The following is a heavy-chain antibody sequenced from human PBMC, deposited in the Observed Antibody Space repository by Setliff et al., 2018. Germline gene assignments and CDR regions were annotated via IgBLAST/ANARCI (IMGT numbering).Heavy chain of an antibody. V-gene: IGHV4-61*09. D-gene: IGHD3-3*01. CDR3: ARDRITIFGVVIPFDY. J-gene: IGHJ4*02. Sequence: SSETLSLTCTVSGGSISSGSYYWSWIRQPAGKGLEWIGHIYTSGSTNYNPSLKSRVTISVDTSKNQFSLKLSSVTAADTAVYYCARDRITIFGVVIPFDYWGQGTLVTVSS. CDR1: GGSISSGSYY. CDR2: IYTSGST.